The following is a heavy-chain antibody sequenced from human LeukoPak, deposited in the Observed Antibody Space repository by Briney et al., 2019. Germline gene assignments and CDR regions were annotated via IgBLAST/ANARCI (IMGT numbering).Heavy chain of an antibody. CDR1: GFTFSSYS. D-gene: IGHD6-19*01. V-gene: IGHV3-21*01. J-gene: IGHJ4*02. CDR3: ARDLVSGWYSAYFDY. Sequence: GGSQRLSCAASGFTFSSYSMNWVRQAPGKGLEWVSSISSSSSYIYYADSVKGRFTISRDNAKNSLYLQMNSLRAEDTAVYYCARDLVSGWYSAYFDYWGQGTLVTVSS. CDR2: ISSSSSYI.